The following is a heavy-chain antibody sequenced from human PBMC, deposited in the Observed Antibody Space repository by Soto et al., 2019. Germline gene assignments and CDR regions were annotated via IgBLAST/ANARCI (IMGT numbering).Heavy chain of an antibody. CDR3: ARGGIAAAAPPDY. CDR2: IYYSGST. CDR1: GGSISSGGYY. D-gene: IGHD6-13*01. Sequence: SETPSLTCTVSGGSISSGGYYWSWIRQHPGKGLEWIGYIYYSGSTYYNPSLKSRVTISVDTSKNQFSLKLSSVTAADTAVYYCARGGIAAAAPPDYWGQGTLVTVSS. J-gene: IGHJ4*02. V-gene: IGHV4-31*03.